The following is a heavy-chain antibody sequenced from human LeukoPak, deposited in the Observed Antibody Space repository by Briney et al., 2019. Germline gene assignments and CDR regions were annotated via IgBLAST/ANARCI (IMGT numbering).Heavy chain of an antibody. D-gene: IGHD6-13*01. J-gene: IGHJ4*02. CDR2: ISYDESQK. CDR1: GFTFSSYA. Sequence: PGGSLRLSCAASGFTFSSYAMSWVRQAPGKGLEWVAVISYDESQKWYADSVKGRFTISRDISKNTLYLEMDSLRYEDTAVYYCARAYDSSWHNFDYWGQGSLVTVSS. V-gene: IGHV3-30-3*01. CDR3: ARAYDSSWHNFDY.